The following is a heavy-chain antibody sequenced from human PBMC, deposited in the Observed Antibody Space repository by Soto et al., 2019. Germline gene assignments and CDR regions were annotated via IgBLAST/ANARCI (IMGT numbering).Heavy chain of an antibody. CDR2: IIPIFGTA. CDR1: EGTFSSYA. J-gene: IGHJ4*02. CDR3: ARDHGDRIDYDSSGYYIDLDY. Sequence: SVKVSCKASEGTFSSYAISWVRQAPGQGLEWMGGIIPIFGTANYAQKFQGRVTITADESTSTAYMELSSLRSEDTAVYYCARDHGDRIDYDSSGYYIDLDYWGQGTLVTVSS. V-gene: IGHV1-69*13. D-gene: IGHD3-22*01.